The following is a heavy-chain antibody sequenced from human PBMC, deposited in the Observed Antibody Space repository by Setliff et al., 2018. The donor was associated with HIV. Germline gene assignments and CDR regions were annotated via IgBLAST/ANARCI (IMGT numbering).Heavy chain of an antibody. CDR1: GFTFDDYA. J-gene: IGHJ4*02. D-gene: IGHD3-16*01. CDR3: VKGRWASPFDN. CDR2: ISRNSDTI. V-gene: IGHV3-48*01. Sequence: GGSLRLSCTASGFTFDDYAMHWVRQAPGKGLEWLSYISRNSDTIYYADSVKGRFTISRDNVKNSLYLQMNSLRAEDTAMYYCVKGRWASPFDNWGQGTLVTVSS.